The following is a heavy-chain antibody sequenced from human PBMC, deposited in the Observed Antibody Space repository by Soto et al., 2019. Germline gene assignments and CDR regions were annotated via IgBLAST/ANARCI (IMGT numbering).Heavy chain of an antibody. CDR2: TYFRSKWYN. D-gene: IGHD5-12*01. Sequence: QVQLQQSGPGLVKPSQTLSLTCAISGDSVSSNTASWNWIRQSPSRGLEWLGRTYFRSKWYNDYAVSVKSRLIINPDTSNNPCSLQLNSVTPEDTAVYFCAKGDNLGPKTGYAFDPWGQGIMVTVSS. V-gene: IGHV6-1*01. J-gene: IGHJ5*02. CDR1: GDSVSSNTAS. CDR3: AKGDNLGPKTGYAFDP.